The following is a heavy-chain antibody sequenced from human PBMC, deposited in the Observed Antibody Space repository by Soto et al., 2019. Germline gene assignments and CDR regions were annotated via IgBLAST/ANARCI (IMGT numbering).Heavy chain of an antibody. D-gene: IGHD2-15*01. CDR2: XYXGXXX. CDR1: GGSIGDYY. V-gene: IGHV4-59*08. CDR3: ARARWYDAFNV. Sequence: PSETLSLTCTVSGGSIGDYYWWWIRKHPGKGREXSXXXYXGXXXYXXXXLKSRVSISIDLSKNQFSLKLTSVTAADTAAYYCARARWYDAFNVWGQGTVVTVSS. J-gene: IGHJ3*01.